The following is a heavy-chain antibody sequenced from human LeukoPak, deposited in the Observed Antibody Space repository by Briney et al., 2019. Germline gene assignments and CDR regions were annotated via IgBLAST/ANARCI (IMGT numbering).Heavy chain of an antibody. CDR2: IYYSGST. D-gene: IGHD6-13*01. J-gene: IGHJ6*03. CDR3: ARDHGYSSSWTSGYYYYYMDV. V-gene: IGHV4-39*07. CDR1: GGSISSSSYY. Sequence: SETLSLTCTVSGGSISSSSYYWGWIRQPPGKGLEWIGSIYYSGSTYYNPSLKSRVTISVDTSKNQFSLKLSSVTAADTAVYYCARDHGYSSSWTSGYYYYYMDVWGKGTTVTVSS.